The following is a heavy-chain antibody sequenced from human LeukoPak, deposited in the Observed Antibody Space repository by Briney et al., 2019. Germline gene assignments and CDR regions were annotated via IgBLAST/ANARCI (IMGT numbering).Heavy chain of an antibody. Sequence: SETLSLTCTVSGGSISSSDYYWGWIRQPPGKGLEWIGSIYYSGSTYYNPSLKSRVTISVDASKNQFSLKLSSVTAADTAVYYCARGGMQLLWFGGAWGQGTLVTVSS. CDR2: IYYSGST. V-gene: IGHV4-39*07. D-gene: IGHD3-10*01. J-gene: IGHJ5*02. CDR1: GGSISSSDYY. CDR3: ARGGMQLLWFGGA.